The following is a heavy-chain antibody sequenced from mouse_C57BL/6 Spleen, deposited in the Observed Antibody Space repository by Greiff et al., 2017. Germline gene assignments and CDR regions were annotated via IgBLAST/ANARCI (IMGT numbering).Heavy chain of an antibody. V-gene: IGHV1-4*01. Sequence: VKLQESGAELARPGASVKMSCKASGYTFTSYTMHWVKQRPGQGLEWIGYINPSSGYTTYNQKFKDKATLAADKSSSPAYMQLSSLTSEDSAVYYCARKRGDYWGQGTTLTVSS. CDR2: INPSSGYT. J-gene: IGHJ2*01. CDR3: ARKRGDY. CDR1: GYTFTSYT.